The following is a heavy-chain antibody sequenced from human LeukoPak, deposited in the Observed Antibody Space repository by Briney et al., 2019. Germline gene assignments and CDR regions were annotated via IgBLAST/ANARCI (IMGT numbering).Heavy chain of an antibody. CDR2: ISYDGSNK. D-gene: IGHD1-26*01. CDR3: AKEPYSGSQLLDD. V-gene: IGHV3-30*18. Sequence: PGRSLRLSCAASGFTFSSYGMHWVRQAPGKGLEWVAVISYDGSNKYYADSVKGRFTISRDNSKNILYLQMNSLRAEDTAVYYCAKEPYSGSQLLDDWGQGTLVTVSP. J-gene: IGHJ4*02. CDR1: GFTFSSYG.